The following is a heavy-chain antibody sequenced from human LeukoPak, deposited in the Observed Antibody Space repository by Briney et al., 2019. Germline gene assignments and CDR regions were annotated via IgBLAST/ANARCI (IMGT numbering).Heavy chain of an antibody. V-gene: IGHV1-2*02. CDR3: ARDFSWGVDS. J-gene: IGHJ4*02. Sequence: ASVTVSFKTSAYSFTGYFFHWIRQAPGQGLEWMGWINANSGDTNYAQQFQGRLTMTRDRSISTVYMELSRLRTDDTAVYYCARDFSWGVDSWGQGTLVTVSS. D-gene: IGHD3-10*01. CDR2: INANSGDT. CDR1: AYSFTGYF.